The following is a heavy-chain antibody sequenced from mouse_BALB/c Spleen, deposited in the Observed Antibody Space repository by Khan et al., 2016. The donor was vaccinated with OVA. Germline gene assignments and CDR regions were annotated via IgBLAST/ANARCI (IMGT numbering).Heavy chain of an antibody. J-gene: IGHJ1*01. CDR2: ISYSGST. V-gene: IGHV3-2*02. D-gene: IGHD1-1*01. CDR1: GYSITSDYA. Sequence: EVQLQESGPGLVKPSQSLSLTCTVTGYSITSDYAWNWIRQFPGNKLEWMGYISYSGSTSYNPSLKSRISITRDTSKNQFFLQLNSVTTEDTATYYCARRYYYGHWYCGVWGAGTTVTVSS. CDR3: ARRYYYGHWYCGV.